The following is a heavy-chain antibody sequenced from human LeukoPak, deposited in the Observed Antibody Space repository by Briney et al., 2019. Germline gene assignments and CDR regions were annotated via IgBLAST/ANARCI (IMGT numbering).Heavy chain of an antibody. Sequence: SETLSLTCAVYGGSFSGYYWSWIRQPPGKGLEWIGEINHSGSTNYNPSLKSRVTISVDTSKNQFSLKLSSVTAADTAVYYCARGRVAYYYDSSGYARSGNNWFDPWGQGTLVTVSS. J-gene: IGHJ5*02. CDR2: INHSGST. D-gene: IGHD3-22*01. CDR1: GGSFSGYY. CDR3: ARGRVAYYYDSSGYARSGNNWFDP. V-gene: IGHV4-34*01.